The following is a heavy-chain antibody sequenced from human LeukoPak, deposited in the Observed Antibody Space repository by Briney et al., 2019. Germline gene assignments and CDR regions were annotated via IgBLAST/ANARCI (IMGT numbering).Heavy chain of an antibody. V-gene: IGHV3-66*01. Sequence: GGSLRLSCAASGFTVSSNYMSWVRQAPGKGLEWVSVIYSGGSTYYADSVKGRFTISRDNSKNTLYLQMNSLRPEDTAVYYCARDSGRYISGQGPYYYHGMDVWGQGTTVTVSS. CDR3: ARDSGRYISGQGPYYYHGMDV. D-gene: IGHD6-19*01. CDR2: IYSGGST. CDR1: GFTVSSNY. J-gene: IGHJ6*02.